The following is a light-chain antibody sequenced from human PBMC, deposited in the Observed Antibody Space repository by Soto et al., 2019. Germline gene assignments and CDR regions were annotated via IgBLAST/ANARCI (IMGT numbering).Light chain of an antibody. J-gene: IGKJ5*01. CDR3: QQRHMWPIT. V-gene: IGKV3-11*01. CDR2: DAY. Sequence: EVALTQSTVTLSLSPGERATLSCRASQSFRGLLAWYQQKPGQAPRLLIYDAYNRATGIPPRFSGSGSGTDCTLTISSLEPEDAAVYYCQQRHMWPITFGQGTRLEI. CDR1: QSFRGL.